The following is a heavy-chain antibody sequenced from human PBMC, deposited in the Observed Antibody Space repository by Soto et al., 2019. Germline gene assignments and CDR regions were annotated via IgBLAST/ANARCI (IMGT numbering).Heavy chain of an antibody. CDR2: MNPDTGNT. V-gene: IGHV1-8*01. CDR3: ARALGYSSTSRLDL. J-gene: IGHJ4*02. D-gene: IGHD6-19*01. Sequence: QVQLVQSGAEVEKPGASVKVSCKASGYTFTTYDFNWLRQAPGHGLEWMGWMNPDTGNTGYAQKFQSRVTMTRDTSISTAFMALSGLTAEDTAVYYCARALGYSSTSRLDLWGQGTLVTVSS. CDR1: GYTFTTYD.